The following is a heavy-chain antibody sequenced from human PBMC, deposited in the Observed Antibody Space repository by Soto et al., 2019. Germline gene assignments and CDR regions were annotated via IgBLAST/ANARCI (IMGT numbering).Heavy chain of an antibody. Sequence: SETLSLTCTVSGGSVSSGSHYWSWIRQPPGKGLEWIGYIYYSGSTNYNSSLKSRVTISVDTSKNQFSLKLSSVTAADTAVYYCARTMVGARAGYFDYWGRGTLVTVSS. V-gene: IGHV4-61*01. CDR1: GGSVSSGSHY. CDR2: IYYSGST. J-gene: IGHJ4*02. CDR3: ARTMVGARAGYFDY. D-gene: IGHD1-26*01.